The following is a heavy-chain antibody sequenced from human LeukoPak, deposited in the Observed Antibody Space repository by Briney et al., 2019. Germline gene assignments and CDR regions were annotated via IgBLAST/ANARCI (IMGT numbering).Heavy chain of an antibody. CDR2: ISYDGSNK. J-gene: IGHJ4*02. CDR3: APYDSSGYYYGY. Sequence: PGGSLRLSCAASGFTFSSYGMHWVRQAPGKGLEWVAVISYDGSNKYYADSVKGRFTISRDNSKNTLYLQMNCLGAEDTAVYYCAPYDSSGYYYGYWGQGTLVTVSS. V-gene: IGHV3-30*03. D-gene: IGHD3-22*01. CDR1: GFTFSSYG.